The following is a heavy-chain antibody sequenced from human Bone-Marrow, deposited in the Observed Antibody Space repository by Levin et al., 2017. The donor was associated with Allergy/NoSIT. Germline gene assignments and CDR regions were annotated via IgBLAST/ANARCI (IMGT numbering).Heavy chain of an antibody. CDR1: GLSFNRYA. V-gene: IGHV3-23*01. Sequence: GESLKISCAASGLSFNRYAMSWVRQAPGKGLEWVSGISVSGGSTYYADSVKGRFTISRDNSKNTLYLLMVGLRAGDTAIYYCAQDLTTPRLLGNHFDCWGQGTLVTVSS. CDR2: ISVSGGST. D-gene: IGHD1-14*01. J-gene: IGHJ4*02. CDR3: AQDLTTPRLLGNHFDC.